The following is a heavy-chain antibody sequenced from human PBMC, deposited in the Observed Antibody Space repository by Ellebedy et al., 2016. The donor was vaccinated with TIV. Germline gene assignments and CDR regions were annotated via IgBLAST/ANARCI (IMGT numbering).Heavy chain of an antibody. CDR3: HVLLWFGELLVPV. J-gene: IGHJ4*02. D-gene: IGHD3-10*01. Sequence: GESLKISXAASGFTFSDYYMSWIRQAPGKGLEWVSYISSSSSYTNYADSVKGRFTISRDNAKNSLYLQMNSLRAEDTAVYYCHVLLWFGELLVPVWGQGTLVTVSS. V-gene: IGHV3-11*03. CDR1: GFTFSDYY. CDR2: ISSSSSYT.